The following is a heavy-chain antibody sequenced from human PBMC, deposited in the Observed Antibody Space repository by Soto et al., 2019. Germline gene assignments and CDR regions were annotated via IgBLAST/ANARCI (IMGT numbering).Heavy chain of an antibody. Sequence: QVQLVESGGGVVQPGRPLRLSCAASGFTFSSYGMHWVRQAPGKGLEWVAVISYDGSNKYYADSVKGRFTISRDNSKNTLYLQMNSLRAEDTAVYYCAGGYNYYYYYGMDVWGQGTTVTVSS. V-gene: IGHV3-30*03. D-gene: IGHD5-12*01. CDR1: GFTFSSYG. CDR2: ISYDGSNK. CDR3: AGGYNYYYYYGMDV. J-gene: IGHJ6*02.